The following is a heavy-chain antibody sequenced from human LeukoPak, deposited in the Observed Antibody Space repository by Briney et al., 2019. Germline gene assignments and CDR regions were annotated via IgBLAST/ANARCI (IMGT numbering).Heavy chain of an antibody. CDR2: IYYSGST. CDR1: GGSISSGGYY. CDR3: ARVSYDSSGDGTDAFDI. V-gene: IGHV4-31*03. D-gene: IGHD3-22*01. J-gene: IGHJ3*02. Sequence: SETLSLTCTVSGGSISSGGYYWSWIRQRPGKGLEWIGYIYYSGSTYYNPSLKSRVTISVDTSKNRFSLKLSSVTAADTAVYYCARVSYDSSGDGTDAFDIWGQGTMVTVSS.